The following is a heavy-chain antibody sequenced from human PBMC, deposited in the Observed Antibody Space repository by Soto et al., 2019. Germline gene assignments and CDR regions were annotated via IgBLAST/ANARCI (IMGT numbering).Heavy chain of an antibody. D-gene: IGHD2-15*01. V-gene: IGHV3-53*01. CDR2: IYSGGST. Sequence: GGALRLSCAASGFTVSSNYMSWVRPAPGKGLEWGSVIYSGGSTYYADPVKGRFTISRDNSKKTLYLQMNSRGAEDTAVYYCARGSGGYKAEFDYGGRGPLVTVSS. J-gene: IGHJ4*02. CDR3: ARGSGGYKAEFDY. CDR1: GFTVSSNY.